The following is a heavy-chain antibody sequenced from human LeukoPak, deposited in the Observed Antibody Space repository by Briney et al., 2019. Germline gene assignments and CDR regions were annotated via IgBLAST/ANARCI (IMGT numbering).Heavy chain of an antibody. J-gene: IGHJ4*02. CDR3: ARGGRMDDSSGYYYFDY. Sequence: SETLSLTCAVYGGSFSGYYWSWIRQPPGKGLEWIGEINHSGSTNYNPSLKSRVTISVDTSKKQCSLKLSSVTAADTAVYYCARGGRMDDSSGYYYFDYWGQGTLVTVSS. V-gene: IGHV4-34*01. CDR1: GGSFSGYY. D-gene: IGHD3-22*01. CDR2: INHSGST.